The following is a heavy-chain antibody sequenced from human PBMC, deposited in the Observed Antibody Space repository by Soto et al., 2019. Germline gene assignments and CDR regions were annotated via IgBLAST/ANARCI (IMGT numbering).Heavy chain of an antibody. CDR1: GRSISSGQYY. J-gene: IGHJ5*02. Sequence: PSATLPLPWTFSGRSISSGQYYCRWTRQHPGKGLEGIRYIYYSGNTYYNPSLRSRVTISVYTSKNQFSLKLSSVTAADTAVYYCARVTKNIGDWFDPWGQGTLVTVSS. CDR3: ARVTKNIGDWFDP. CDR2: IYYSGNT. V-gene: IGHV4-31*02.